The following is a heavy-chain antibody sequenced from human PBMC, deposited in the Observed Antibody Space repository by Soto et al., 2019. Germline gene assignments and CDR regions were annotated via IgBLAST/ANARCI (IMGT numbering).Heavy chain of an antibody. D-gene: IGHD6-13*01. CDR2: ILPLFGIP. Sequence: QVQLVQSGAAVKKPGSSVKVSCKASGGTLNKHAITWVRRAPGQGLEWLGGILPLFGIPNYPQKFQGRVTITAADSTNTSHMELHSLTSDATAVYYCARGGTSGWLKGAYDVWGQGTMVTVSS. CDR1: GGTLNKHA. J-gene: IGHJ3*01. V-gene: IGHV1-69*01. CDR3: ARGGTSGWLKGAYDV.